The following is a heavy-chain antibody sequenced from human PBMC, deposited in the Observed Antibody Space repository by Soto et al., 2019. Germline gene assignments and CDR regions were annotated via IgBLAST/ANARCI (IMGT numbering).Heavy chain of an antibody. CDR2: ISSGGGSP. CDR3: AKGDGRIVPRHFDY. CDR1: GFTFSDYA. D-gene: IGHD1-26*01. J-gene: IGHJ4*02. V-gene: IGHV3-23*01. Sequence: GGSLRLSCAASGFTFSDYAMSWVRQAPGKGLEWVSSISSGGGSPYYADSVKGRFTISRNNSKNTLFLQMNSLRAEDTAVYYCAKGDGRIVPRHFDYWGQGTLVTVSS.